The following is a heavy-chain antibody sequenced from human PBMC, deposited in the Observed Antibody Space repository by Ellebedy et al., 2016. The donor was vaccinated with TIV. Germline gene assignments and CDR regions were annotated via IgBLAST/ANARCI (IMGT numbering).Heavy chain of an antibody. Sequence: GGSLRLXXAASGFTFSSYAMSWVRQAPGKGLQWVSGISGTGSSTYYADSVRGRFTISRDNSKNTLYLQMNSLRAEDTAVYYCAKHRTNWNDGRNNWFDPWGQGTLVTVSS. D-gene: IGHD1-20*01. CDR1: GFTFSSYA. CDR2: ISGTGSST. CDR3: AKHRTNWNDGRNNWFDP. V-gene: IGHV3-23*01. J-gene: IGHJ5*02.